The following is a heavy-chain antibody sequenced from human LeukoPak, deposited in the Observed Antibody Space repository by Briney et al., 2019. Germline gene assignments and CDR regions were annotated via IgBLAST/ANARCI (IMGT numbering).Heavy chain of an antibody. Sequence: ASVKVSCKASGYTFTGYYMHWVRQAPGQGLEWMGWINPNSGGTNYAQKFQGRVTMTRDTSISTAYMELSRLRSDDTAVYYRARGPEYSSSWSKGYYYYYYGMDVWGQGTTVTVSS. CDR2: INPNSGGT. D-gene: IGHD6-13*01. J-gene: IGHJ6*02. CDR1: GYTFTGYY. V-gene: IGHV1-2*02. CDR3: ARGPEYSSSWSKGYYYYYYGMDV.